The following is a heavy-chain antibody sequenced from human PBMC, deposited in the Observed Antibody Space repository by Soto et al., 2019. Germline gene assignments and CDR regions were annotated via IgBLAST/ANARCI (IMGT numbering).Heavy chain of an antibody. V-gene: IGHV4-34*01. CDR3: ATTAYCSGGSCYSGPDY. D-gene: IGHD2-15*01. CDR2: INHSGST. CDR1: GGSFSGYY. Sequence: PSETLSLTCAVYGGSFSGYYWSWIRQPPGKGLEWIGEINHSGSTNYNPSLKSRVTISVDTSKNQFSLKLSSVTAADTAVYYCATTAYCSGGSCYSGPDYSGQGTLVTVSS. J-gene: IGHJ4*02.